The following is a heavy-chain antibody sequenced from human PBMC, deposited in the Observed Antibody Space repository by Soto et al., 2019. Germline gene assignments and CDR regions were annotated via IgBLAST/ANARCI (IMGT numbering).Heavy chain of an antibody. V-gene: IGHV4-34*01. J-gene: IGHJ4*02. Sequence: SETLSVTCAVYGGSFSGYYWSWIRQPPGKGLEWIGEINHSGSTNYNPSLKSRVTISVDTSKNQFSLKLSSVTAADTAVYYCARVRRIPMVRGVIAALRYWGQGTLVTVSS. CDR3: ARVRRIPMVRGVIAALRY. D-gene: IGHD3-10*01. CDR1: GGSFSGYY. CDR2: INHSGST.